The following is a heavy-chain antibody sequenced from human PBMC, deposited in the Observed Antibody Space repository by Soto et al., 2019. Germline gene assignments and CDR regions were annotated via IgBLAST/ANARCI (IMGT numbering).Heavy chain of an antibody. V-gene: IGHV3-33*01. CDR1: GFTFSSYG. J-gene: IGHJ6*02. Sequence: GGSLRLSCAASGFTFSSYGMHWVRQAPGKGLEWVAVIWYDGSNKYYADSVKGRFTISRDNSKNTLYLQMNSLRAEDTAVYFCAREFTMVREHLLYYYGMDVWGQGTTVTVSS. CDR3: AREFTMVREHLLYYYGMDV. D-gene: IGHD3-10*01. CDR2: IWYDGSNK.